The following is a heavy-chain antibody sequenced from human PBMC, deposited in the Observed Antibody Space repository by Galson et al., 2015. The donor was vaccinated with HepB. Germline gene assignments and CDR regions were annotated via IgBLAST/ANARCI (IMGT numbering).Heavy chain of an antibody. CDR2: INAGNGNT. CDR1: GYTFTSYA. J-gene: IGHJ4*02. V-gene: IGHV1-3*01. D-gene: IGHD6-19*01. CDR3: AREYSSGWYGSGW. Sequence: SVKVSCKASGYTFTSYAMHWVRQAPGQRLEWMGWINAGNGNTKYSQKFQGRVTITRDTSASTAYMELSSLRSEDTAVYYCAREYSSGWYGSGWWGQGTLVTVSS.